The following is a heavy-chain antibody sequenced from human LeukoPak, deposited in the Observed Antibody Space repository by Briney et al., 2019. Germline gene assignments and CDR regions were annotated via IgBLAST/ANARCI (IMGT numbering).Heavy chain of an antibody. J-gene: IGHJ4*02. CDR1: GFIFSSYG. CDR2: VSFDGNNK. CDR3: AKDSGGFNFHY. V-gene: IGHV3-30*18. Sequence: PGRSLRLSCAASGFIFSSYGMHWVRQAPGKGLEWVAFVSFDGNNKYYADSVKGRFTISRDTSKNTLYLQMNTLRAEDTAVYYCAKDSGGFNFHYWGQGTLVTVSS. D-gene: IGHD2-15*01.